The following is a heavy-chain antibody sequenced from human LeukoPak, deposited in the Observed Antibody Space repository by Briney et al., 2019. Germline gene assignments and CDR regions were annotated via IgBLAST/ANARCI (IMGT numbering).Heavy chain of an antibody. D-gene: IGHD6-6*01. CDR1: GGSFSGYY. Sequence: SETLSLTCAVYGGSFSGYYWSWIRQPPGKGLEWIGSIYHSGSTYYNPSLKSRVTISVDTSKNQFSLKLSSVTAADTAVYYCARDSVSSSSHFDYWGQGTLVTVSS. J-gene: IGHJ4*02. V-gene: IGHV4-34*01. CDR2: IYHSGST. CDR3: ARDSVSSSSHFDY.